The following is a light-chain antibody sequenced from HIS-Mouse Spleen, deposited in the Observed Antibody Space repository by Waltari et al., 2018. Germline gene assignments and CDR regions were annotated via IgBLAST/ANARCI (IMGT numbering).Light chain of an antibody. J-gene: IGLJ3*02. V-gene: IGLV2-18*02. CDR1: SSDVGSYNR. CDR2: EVS. Sequence: QSALTQPPSVSGSPGQSVTISCTGTSSDVGSYNRVSWYQQPPGTAPKLMIYEVSNRPPGVPERCSGSKSGNAASLTISGLQAEDEADYYCSSYTSSSTWVFGGGTKLTVL. CDR3: SSYTSSSTWV.